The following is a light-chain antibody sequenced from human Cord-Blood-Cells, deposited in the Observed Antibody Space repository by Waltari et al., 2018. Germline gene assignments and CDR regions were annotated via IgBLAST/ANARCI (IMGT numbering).Light chain of an antibody. Sequence: EIVLTQSPGTLSLSPGERATLSCRASQSIRSSYLAWYQQKPGQAPRLLIYGASSRPTGVPDRFSGSGSGTDFTLTISRLEPEDFAVYYCQQYGSTPETFGQGTKVEIK. CDR1: QSIRSSY. V-gene: IGKV3-20*01. CDR2: GAS. J-gene: IGKJ1*01. CDR3: QQYGSTPET.